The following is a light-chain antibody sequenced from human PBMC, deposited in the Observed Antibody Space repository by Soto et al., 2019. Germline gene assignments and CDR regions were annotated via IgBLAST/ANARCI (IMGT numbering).Light chain of an antibody. CDR2: GVS. CDR1: PSVDRNY. Sequence: EIVLTQAPGTLCLSPGERATLSCRGRPSVDRNYLAWYPQKPTQPPRPLIYGVSSRVTGIPARLSASGSGTDFTLAISSLEPEHFAVYYCQPRDNWPWTCGQGTKVDIK. CDR3: QPRDNWPWT. V-gene: IGKV3D-20*02. J-gene: IGKJ1*01.